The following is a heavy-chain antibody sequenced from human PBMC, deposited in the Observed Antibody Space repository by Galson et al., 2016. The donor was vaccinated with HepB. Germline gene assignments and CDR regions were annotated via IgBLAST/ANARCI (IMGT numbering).Heavy chain of an antibody. CDR3: ARRAEGKGPFDL. J-gene: IGHJ4*02. V-gene: IGHV3-30*04. Sequence: SLRLSCAASGFTFSRYAVHWVRQTPDKGLQWVSVISGDGTNKYYADAVKGRFTISRDNSNDTVFLQMDSLTAEDTAVYYCARRAEGKGPFDLWGQGTLVTVPS. CDR1: GFTFSRYA. CDR2: ISGDGTNK.